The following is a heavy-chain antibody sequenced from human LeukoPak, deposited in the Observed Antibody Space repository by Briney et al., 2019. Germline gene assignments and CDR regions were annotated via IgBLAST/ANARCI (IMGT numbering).Heavy chain of an antibody. CDR2: LNSAGSIT. J-gene: IGHJ3*02. CDR3: ARGGTYSWDGLDI. CDR1: GFTLSSFW. V-gene: IGHV3-74*01. D-gene: IGHD1-26*01. Sequence: GGSLRLSCAASGFTLSSFWMHWVRQAPGKGLVWVSTLNSAGSITPYADSVKGRFTISRDNAKNTLYLQMNSLRAEDTAVYYCARGGTYSWDGLDIWGQGTMVTVSS.